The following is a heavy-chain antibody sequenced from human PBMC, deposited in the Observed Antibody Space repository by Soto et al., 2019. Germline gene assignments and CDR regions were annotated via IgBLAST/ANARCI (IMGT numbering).Heavy chain of an antibody. D-gene: IGHD2-15*01. V-gene: IGHV3-33*01. CDR1: GFTFSSYG. J-gene: IGHJ6*02. Sequence: QVQLVESGGGVVQPGRSLRISCAASGFTFSSYGMHWVRQAPGKGLGWVAVIWYDGSNKYYADSVKGRFTISRDNCKNSRYQQMNSLRAEDTAVYYCARELGGYCSGGSCYIGYYYYGMDVWGQVTTVTVSS. CDR3: ARELGGYCSGGSCYIGYYYYGMDV. CDR2: IWYDGSNK.